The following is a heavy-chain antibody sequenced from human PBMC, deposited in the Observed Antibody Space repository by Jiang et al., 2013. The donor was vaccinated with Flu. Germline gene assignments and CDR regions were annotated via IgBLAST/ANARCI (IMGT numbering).Heavy chain of an antibody. CDR1: GFTFSSYE. D-gene: IGHD2-15*01. CDR3: ARERNIVVVVAAYGGGYFDY. V-gene: IGHV3-48*03. CDR2: ISSSGSTI. J-gene: IGHJ4*02. Sequence: VQLLESGGGLVQPGGSLRLSCAASGFTFSSYEMNWVRQAPGKGLEWVSYISSSGSTIYYADSVKGRFTISRDNAKNSLYLQMNSLRAEDTAVYYCARERNIVVVVAAYGGGYFDYWGQGTLVTVSS.